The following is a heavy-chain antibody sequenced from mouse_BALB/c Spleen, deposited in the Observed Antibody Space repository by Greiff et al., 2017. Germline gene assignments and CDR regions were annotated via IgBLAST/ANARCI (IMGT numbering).Heavy chain of an antibody. Sequence: EVKLVESGPGLVKPSQSLSLTCTVTGYSITSDYAWNWIRQFPGNKLEWMGYISYSGSTSYNPSLKSRISITRDTSKNQFFLQLNSVTTEDTATYYCARGVYYDYEGCAYWGQGTLVTVSA. V-gene: IGHV3-2*02. J-gene: IGHJ3*01. CDR3: ARGVYYDYEGCAY. D-gene: IGHD2-4*01. CDR2: ISYSGST. CDR1: GYSITSDYA.